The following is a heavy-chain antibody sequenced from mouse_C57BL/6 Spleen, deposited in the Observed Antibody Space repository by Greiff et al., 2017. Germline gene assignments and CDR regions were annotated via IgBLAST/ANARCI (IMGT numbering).Heavy chain of an antibody. CDR3: ARDAMDY. V-gene: IGHV1-81*01. CDR2: IYPRSGNT. J-gene: IGHJ4*01. Sequence: QVQLQQSGAALARPGASVKLSCKASGYTFTSYGISWVKQRTGQGLEWIGEIYPRSGNTFSNEKFNGKATLTSYNASSTAYMELRILTSEDSAVYFGARDAMDYWGQGTSVTVSS. CDR1: GYTFTSYG.